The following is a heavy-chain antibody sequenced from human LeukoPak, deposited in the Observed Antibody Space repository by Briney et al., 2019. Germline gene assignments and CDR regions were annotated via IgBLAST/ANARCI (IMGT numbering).Heavy chain of an antibody. Sequence: SETLSLTCTVSGGSISSGSYYWSWIGQPAGKGLEWIGRIYTSGSTNYNPSLKSRVTISVDTSKNQFSLKLSSVTAADTAVYYCARDLYVSSGYYGAFDIWGQGTMVTVSS. CDR3: ARDLYVSSGYYGAFDI. V-gene: IGHV4-61*02. D-gene: IGHD3-22*01. CDR2: IYTSGST. CDR1: GGSISSGSYY. J-gene: IGHJ3*02.